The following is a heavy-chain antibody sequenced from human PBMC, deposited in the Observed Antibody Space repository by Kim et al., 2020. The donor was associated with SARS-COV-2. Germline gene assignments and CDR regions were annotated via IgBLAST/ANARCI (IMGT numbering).Heavy chain of an antibody. J-gene: IGHJ4*02. V-gene: IGHV3-43*01. Sequence: GGSLRFSCAASGFIFHEYTMHWVRQAPGKGLEWVALITWDGDSTFYADSVRDRFTISRDNSENSLYMQINSLTIEDSALYYCAKEKSRIWDFWGQGTLVT. CDR2: ITWDGDST. CDR3: AKEKSRIWDF. D-gene: IGHD3-16*01. CDR1: GFIFHEYT.